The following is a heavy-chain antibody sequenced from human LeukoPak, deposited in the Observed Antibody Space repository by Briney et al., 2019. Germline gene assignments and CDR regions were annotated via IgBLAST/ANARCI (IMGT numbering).Heavy chain of an antibody. CDR1: GFSFNNVW. D-gene: IGHD2/OR15-2a*01. Sequence: GGSLRLSCAASGFSFNNVWMSWVRQAPGKGLEWVGHIKSKPDGGTTKCAAPVKGRFTISRDDSKNTLYLQMNNLRTEDTAVYYCTSLGATGFYAFDYWGQGTLVTVSS. J-gene: IGHJ4*02. CDR2: IKSKPDGGTT. V-gene: IGHV3-15*01. CDR3: TSLGATGFYAFDY.